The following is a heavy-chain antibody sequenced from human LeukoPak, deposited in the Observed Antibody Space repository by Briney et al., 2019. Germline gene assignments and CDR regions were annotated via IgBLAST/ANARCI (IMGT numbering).Heavy chain of an antibody. D-gene: IGHD3-22*01. CDR2: ISSSSSTI. CDR1: GFIFGDYW. CDR3: VRERLTYYYDSSGPYYFDN. J-gene: IGHJ4*02. Sequence: QPGGSLRLSCVASGFIFGDYWMRWVRQAPGKGLEWVSYISSSSSTIYYADSVKGRFTISRDNAKNSLYLQMNSLRDEDTAVYYCVRERLTYYYDSSGPYYFDNWGQGTLVTVSS. V-gene: IGHV3-48*02.